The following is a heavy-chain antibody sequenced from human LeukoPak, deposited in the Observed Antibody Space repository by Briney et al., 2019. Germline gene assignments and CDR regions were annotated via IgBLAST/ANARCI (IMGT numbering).Heavy chain of an antibody. D-gene: IGHD3-10*01. J-gene: IGHJ5*02. CDR2: INHSGST. CDR3: VRRGRLLYFGESRGRYGSLNWFDP. V-gene: IGHV4-34*01. Sequence: SETLSLTCGVYGGSFSGHYWSWIRQPPGKGLEWIGDINHSGSTKYNPSLKSRVTISVDTSKKQFSLKLSSVTAADTAVYYCVRRGRLLYFGESRGRYGSLNWFDPWGQGTLVTVSS. CDR1: GGSFSGHY.